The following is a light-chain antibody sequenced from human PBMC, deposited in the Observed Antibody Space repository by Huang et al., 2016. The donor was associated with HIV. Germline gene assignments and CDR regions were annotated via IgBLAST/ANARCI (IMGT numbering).Light chain of an antibody. CDR2: DAS. CDR1: QDISNY. CDR3: QHYDDPYT. V-gene: IGKV1-33*01. Sequence: DIQMTQSPSSLSASVGDRVTITCQASQDISNYLSWYQHKPGRSPKPLIFDASSVETGVPSRFSGSGSGTYFTLTIASLQPEDVATYYCQHYDDPYTFGQGTKLEIK. J-gene: IGKJ2*01.